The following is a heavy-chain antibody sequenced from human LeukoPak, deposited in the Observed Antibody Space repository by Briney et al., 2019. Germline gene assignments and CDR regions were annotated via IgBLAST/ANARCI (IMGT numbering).Heavy chain of an antibody. D-gene: IGHD3-22*01. CDR3: ARGRRYYDSSGYYSLYYFDY. Sequence: XRXPPGKGXXXXGEIXHSGSTNYNPSLKSRVTISVDTSKNQFSLKLSSVTAADTAVYYCARGRRYYDSSGYYSLYYFDYWGQGTLVTVSS. V-gene: IGHV4-34*01. J-gene: IGHJ4*02. CDR2: IXHSGST.